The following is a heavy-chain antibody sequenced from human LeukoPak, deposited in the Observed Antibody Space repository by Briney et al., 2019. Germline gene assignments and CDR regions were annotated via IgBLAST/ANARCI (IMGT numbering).Heavy chain of an antibody. J-gene: IGHJ3*02. CDR1: GGTFSSYA. CDR2: FIPIFGTA. Sequence: SVKVSCKASGGTFSSYAISWVRQAPGQGLEWMGGFIPIFGTANYAQKFQGRVAITTDESTSTAYMELSSLRSEDTAVYYCARPDYYDSSGYSASFDIWGQGTMVTVSS. D-gene: IGHD3-22*01. CDR3: ARPDYYDSSGYSASFDI. V-gene: IGHV1-69*05.